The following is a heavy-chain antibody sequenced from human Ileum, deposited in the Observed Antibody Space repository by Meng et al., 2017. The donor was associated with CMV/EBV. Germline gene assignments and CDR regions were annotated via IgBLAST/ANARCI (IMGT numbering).Heavy chain of an antibody. CDR1: GFTLDDYA. CDR2: TSWNSDNI. J-gene: IGHJ5*01. V-gene: IGHV3-9*01. D-gene: IGHD2-2*01. CDR3: ARDAAPAAPNWFDF. Sequence: SLKISCAASGFTLDDYAMHWVRQAPGKGLEWVSGTSWNSDNIGYADSVKGRFTITRDNAENSLFLQMNSLRADDTAFYFCARDAAPAAPNWFDFWGQGTLVTVSS.